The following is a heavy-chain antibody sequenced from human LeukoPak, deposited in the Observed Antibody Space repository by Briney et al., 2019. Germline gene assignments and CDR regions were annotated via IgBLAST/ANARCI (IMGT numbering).Heavy chain of an antibody. CDR1: GFTVSSNY. Sequence: GGSLRLSCAASGFTVSSNYMSWVRQAPGKGLEWVSVIYSGGSSYYADSVKGRFTISRDNSKNTLYLQMNSLRAEDTAVYYCARGKGQLVLFDYWGQGTLVTVSS. CDR2: IYSGGSS. J-gene: IGHJ4*02. D-gene: IGHD6-6*01. V-gene: IGHV3-53*01. CDR3: ARGKGQLVLFDY.